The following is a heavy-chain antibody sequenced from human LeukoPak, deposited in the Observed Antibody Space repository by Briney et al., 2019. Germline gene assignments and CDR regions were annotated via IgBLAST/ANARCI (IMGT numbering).Heavy chain of an antibody. CDR3: ARESYYDSSGYSHDAFDI. D-gene: IGHD3-22*01. CDR2: IYYSGNT. J-gene: IGHJ3*02. Sequence: SETLSLTCTVSGGSISSSSYYWAWIRQPPGKGLEWIGSIYYSGNTYHKSSLKSRVTIAVDTSKNQFSLKLNSVTAADTAVYYCARESYYDSSGYSHDAFDIWGQGTMVTVSS. CDR1: GGSISSSSYY. V-gene: IGHV4-39*07.